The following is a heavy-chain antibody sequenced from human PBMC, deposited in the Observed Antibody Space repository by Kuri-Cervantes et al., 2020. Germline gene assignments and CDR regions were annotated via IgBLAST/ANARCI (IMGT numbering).Heavy chain of an antibody. CDR1: GFTFSSYA. CDR3: ASARRYGVGSYDYLYMDV. J-gene: IGHJ6*03. D-gene: IGHD3-16*01. V-gene: IGHV3-23*01. Sequence: GEALKISYAASGFTFSSYAMSWVRQAPGKGLEWVSAISGSGGSTYYPDSVKGGFTISRDNSKKTLYLQMNSLRAEDTAVYYCASARRYGVGSYDYLYMDVWGKGTTVTVSS. CDR2: ISGSGGST.